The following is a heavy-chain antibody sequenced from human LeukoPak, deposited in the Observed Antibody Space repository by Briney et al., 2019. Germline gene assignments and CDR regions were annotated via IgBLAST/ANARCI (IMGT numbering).Heavy chain of an antibody. V-gene: IGHV1-69*01. D-gene: IGHD1-1*01. J-gene: IGHJ5*02. CDR2: IIPIFGTA. CDR1: GGTFSSYA. CDR3: ARVVARPESFRNWFDP. Sequence: SVKVSCKASGGTFSSYAISWVRQAPGQGLEWMGGIIPIFGTANYAQKFQGRVTITADESTSTAYMELSSLRSEDTAVYYCARVVARPESFRNWFDPWGQGTLVTVSS.